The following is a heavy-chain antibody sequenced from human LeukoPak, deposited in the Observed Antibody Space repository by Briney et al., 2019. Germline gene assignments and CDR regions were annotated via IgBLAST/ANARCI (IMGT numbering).Heavy chain of an antibody. CDR2: IYYSGTT. V-gene: IGHV4-39*01. J-gene: IGHJ4*02. Sequence: PSETLSLTCTVSGASISDSDFFWAWVRQPPGKGLEWIGNIYYSGTTYYNPSLKSRVSVSMDTSKKQFSLKLRSMTAADTAVYYCATVGGLYYFDNWGQGTLVTVS. CDR1: GASISDSDFF. CDR3: ATVGGLYYFDN. D-gene: IGHD6-19*01.